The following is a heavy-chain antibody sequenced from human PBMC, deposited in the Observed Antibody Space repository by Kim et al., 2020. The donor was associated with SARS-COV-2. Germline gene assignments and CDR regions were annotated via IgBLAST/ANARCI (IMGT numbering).Heavy chain of an antibody. CDR2: ISYSGST. CDR1: GGSISSSSNYH. J-gene: IGHJ4*02. D-gene: IGHD2-15*01. Sequence: SETLSLTCTVSGGSISSSSNYHWGWIRQPPGKGLEWIGTISYSGSTYSNPSLKSRVTVSVDTPKYQFPLKLTSVTAADTALYYCARGQYWPLYGGYWGQGTLVAVSS. V-gene: IGHV4-39*01. CDR3: ARGQYWPLYGGY.